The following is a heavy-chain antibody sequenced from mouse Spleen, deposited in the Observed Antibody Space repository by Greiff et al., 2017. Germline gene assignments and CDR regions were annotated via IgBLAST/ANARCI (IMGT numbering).Heavy chain of an antibody. V-gene: IGHV1-53*01. CDR3: ARDDYDEAWFAY. CDR1: GYTFTSYW. D-gene: IGHD2-4*01. Sequence: QVQLQQSGTELVKPGASVKLSCKASGYTFTSYWMHWVKQRPGQGLEWIGNINPSNGGTNYNEKFKSKATLTVDKSSSTAYMQLSSLTSEDSAVYYCARDDYDEAWFAYWGQGTLVTVSA. J-gene: IGHJ3*01. CDR2: INPSNGGT.